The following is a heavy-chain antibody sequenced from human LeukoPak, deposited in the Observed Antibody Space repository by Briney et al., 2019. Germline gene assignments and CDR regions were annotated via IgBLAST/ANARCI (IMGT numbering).Heavy chain of an antibody. V-gene: IGHV1-2*02. CDR3: ARDSCGGGGCHFWYFDL. Sequence: VASVKVSCKASGYTFTAYHMHWVRQAPGQGPEWMGSIHPNSGATNYAQKFQGRVTMTRDTSISTASMELSRLKYEDTAVYYCARDSCGGGGCHFWYFDLWGRGTLVTVSS. D-gene: IGHD6-19*01. CDR2: IHPNSGAT. CDR1: GYTFTAYH. J-gene: IGHJ2*01.